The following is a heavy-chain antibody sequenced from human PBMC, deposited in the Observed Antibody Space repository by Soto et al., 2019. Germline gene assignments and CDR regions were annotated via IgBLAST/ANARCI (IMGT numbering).Heavy chain of an antibody. CDR1: GGSISSSSYY. CDR2: IYYSGST. Sequence: SETLSLTCTVSGGSISSSSYYWGWIRQPPGKGLEWIGSIYYSGSTYYNPSLKSRATISVDTSKNQFSLKLSSVTAADTAVYYCARHGPGQLWYFDYWGQGTLVTVSS. J-gene: IGHJ4*02. D-gene: IGHD2-21*01. V-gene: IGHV4-39*01. CDR3: ARHGPGQLWYFDY.